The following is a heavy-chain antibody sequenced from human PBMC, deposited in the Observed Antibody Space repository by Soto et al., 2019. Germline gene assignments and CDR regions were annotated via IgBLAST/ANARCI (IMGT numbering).Heavy chain of an antibody. CDR2: IFHSGIT. D-gene: IGHD3-22*01. CDR1: GGSFSNDY. J-gene: IGHJ5*01. CDR3: ARDRYFYDSRGYYRTLDS. Sequence: SETLSLTFSISGGSFSNDYWTWIRQSPGKGLEWIGYIFHSGITDYNPSWQSRVTISIDKSRNLFSLTLTSVAAADTAVYYCARDRYFYDSRGYYRTLDSWGQGTLVTVSS. V-gene: IGHV4-59*01.